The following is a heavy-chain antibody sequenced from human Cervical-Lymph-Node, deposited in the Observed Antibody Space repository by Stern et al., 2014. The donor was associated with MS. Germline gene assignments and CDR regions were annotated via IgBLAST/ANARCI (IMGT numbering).Heavy chain of an antibody. J-gene: IGHJ4*01. CDR1: GGSVNDGGHY. V-gene: IGHV4-31*03. CDR2: ISYSGSA. Sequence: QVQLQESGPRVVKPSQTLSLSCTVSGGSVNDGGHYWTWIRQHPGKGLEGIGYISYSGSAIYSPSLKSRVTISLDTSKNHFSLNMTSVTAADTAMYFCASSGSYARYYFDLWGQGTLVTVSS. D-gene: IGHD1-26*01. CDR3: ASSGSYARYYFDL.